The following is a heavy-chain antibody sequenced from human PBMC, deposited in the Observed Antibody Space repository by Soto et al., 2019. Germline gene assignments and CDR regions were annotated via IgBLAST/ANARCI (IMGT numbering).Heavy chain of an antibody. D-gene: IGHD5-18*01. Sequence: GVLRLSCAASGFTFSSYSMNWVRQAPGKGLEWVSSISSSSYIYYADSVKGRFTISRDNAKNSLYLQMNSLRAEDTAVYYCARVDRGYSYGYGYYYYYGMDVWGQGTTVTVSS. CDR1: GFTFSSYS. V-gene: IGHV3-21*01. CDR2: ISSSSYI. J-gene: IGHJ6*02. CDR3: ARVDRGYSYGYGYYYYYGMDV.